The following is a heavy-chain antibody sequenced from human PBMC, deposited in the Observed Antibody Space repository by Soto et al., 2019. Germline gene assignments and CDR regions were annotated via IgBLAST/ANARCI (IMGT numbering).Heavy chain of an antibody. CDR1: GFTFTSSS. CDR2: IVVGSGNT. Sequence: SVKVSCKASGFTFTSSSVQWVRQARGQRLEWIGWIVVGSGNTNYAQKFQERVTITRDMSTSTAYMELSSLRSEDTAVYYCASSSYGFYYYYGMDVWGQGTTVNVSS. V-gene: IGHV1-58*01. D-gene: IGHD3-10*01. CDR3: ASSSYGFYYYYGMDV. J-gene: IGHJ6*02.